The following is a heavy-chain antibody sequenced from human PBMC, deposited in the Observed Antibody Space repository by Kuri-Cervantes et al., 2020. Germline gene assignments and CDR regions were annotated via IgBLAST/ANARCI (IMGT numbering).Heavy chain of an antibody. Sequence: GGSLRLSCAASGFSFTNYAMTWVRQAPGKGLEWVSLISASGGSTYYADSVKGRFTISRDNSKNSLYLQMNSLRAEDTAVYYCARDSNSGSYYRFDYWGQGTLVTVSS. V-gene: IGHV3-23*01. D-gene: IGHD1-26*01. CDR3: ARDSNSGSYYRFDY. CDR2: ISASGGST. J-gene: IGHJ4*02. CDR1: GFSFTNYA.